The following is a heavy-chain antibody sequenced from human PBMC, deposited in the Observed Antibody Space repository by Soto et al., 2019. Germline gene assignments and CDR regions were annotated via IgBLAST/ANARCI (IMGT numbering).Heavy chain of an antibody. J-gene: IGHJ6*02. D-gene: IGHD2-2*01. Sequence: QVQLVQSGAEVKKPGSSLKVSCKASGGTFTNYAFSWVRQAPGQGLEWMGGIIPVFGTPDYAQKFQGRVAITADESKRTASMELSSLRSDDTAVYYCARERSVGYCITTTCPKPFYYYAMDVWGQGTTVTVAS. CDR1: GGTFTNYA. CDR2: IIPVFGTP. CDR3: ARERSVGYCITTTCPKPFYYYAMDV. V-gene: IGHV1-69*12.